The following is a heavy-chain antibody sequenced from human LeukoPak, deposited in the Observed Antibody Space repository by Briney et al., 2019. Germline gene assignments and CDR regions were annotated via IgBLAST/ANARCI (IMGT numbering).Heavy chain of an antibody. J-gene: IGHJ6*03. Sequence: GGSLRLSCAASGFTFSSYNMNWVRQAPGKGLEWVSSISSSSSYIYYADSVKGRFTISRDNAKNSLYLQMNSLRAEDTAVYYCARGGKWLRLGYYYYYMDVWGKGTTVTVSS. CDR3: ARGGKWLRLGYYYYYMDV. V-gene: IGHV3-21*01. CDR1: GFTFSSYN. CDR2: ISSSSSYI. D-gene: IGHD5-12*01.